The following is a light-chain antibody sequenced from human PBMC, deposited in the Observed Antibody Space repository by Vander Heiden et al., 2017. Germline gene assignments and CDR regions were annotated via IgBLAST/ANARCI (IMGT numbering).Light chain of an antibody. CDR2: EDN. CDR3: YSTDSSGNHRV. CDR1: ALPSKY. J-gene: IGLJ2*01. Sequence: SYELTQPPSVSLSPGQTARITCSGDALPSKYAYWYQQKSGQAPVLVICEDNKRPSGIPGRFSGSSTGTMATLTISGAQVEDEADYYCYSTDSSGNHRVFGGGTKLTVL. V-gene: IGLV3-10*01.